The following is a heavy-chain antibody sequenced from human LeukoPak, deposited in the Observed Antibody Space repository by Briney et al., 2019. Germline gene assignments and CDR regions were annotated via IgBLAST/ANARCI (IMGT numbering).Heavy chain of an antibody. CDR1: GGSISSYY. Sequence: SETLSLTCTVSGGSISSYYWSWIRQPPGKGLEWMGYIYYSGSTNYNPSLKSRVTISVDTSKNQFSLKMSSVTAADTAVYYCARTGSGYYPDAFDIWGQGTMVTVSS. CDR3: ARTGSGYYPDAFDI. J-gene: IGHJ3*02. CDR2: IYYSGST. V-gene: IGHV4-59*01. D-gene: IGHD3-22*01.